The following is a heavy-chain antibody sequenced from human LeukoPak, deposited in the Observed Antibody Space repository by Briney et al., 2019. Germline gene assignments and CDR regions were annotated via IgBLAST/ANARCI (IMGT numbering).Heavy chain of an antibody. CDR1: GYTLNSYD. V-gene: IGHV1-18*01. CDR2: ISGYNGNT. CDR3: AACKVYQGQPYFDY. Sequence: ASVKVSCKASGYTLNSYDISWVRQAPGQGLEWMGWISGYNGNTNYAQKLQGRVTMTTDSSTSTAYMELRSLRSDDTAVYYCAACKVYQGQPYFDYWGQGTLVTVSS. D-gene: IGHD2-2*01. J-gene: IGHJ4*02.